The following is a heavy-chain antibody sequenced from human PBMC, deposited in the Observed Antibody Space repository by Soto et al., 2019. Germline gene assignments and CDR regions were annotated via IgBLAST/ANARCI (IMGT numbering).Heavy chain of an antibody. V-gene: IGHV3-30-3*01. CDR3: ARASSRDSSGYNAFDI. CDR2: ISYDGSNK. CDR1: GFTFSSYA. Sequence: LRLSCAASGFTFSSYAMHWVRQAPGKGLEWVAVISYDGSNKYYADSVKGRSTISRDNSKNTLYLQMNSLRAEDTAVYYCARASSRDSSGYNAFDIWGQGTMVTVSS. J-gene: IGHJ3*02. D-gene: IGHD3-22*01.